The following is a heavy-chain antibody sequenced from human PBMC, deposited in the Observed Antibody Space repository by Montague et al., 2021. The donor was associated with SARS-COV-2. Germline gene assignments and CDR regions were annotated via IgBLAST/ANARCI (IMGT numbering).Heavy chain of an antibody. D-gene: IGHD4-17*01. CDR3: ARGGADFGDYGWLDP. CDR2: INYSGKT. Sequence: SETLSLTCTVSGGSISSGTYYWGWVRQPPGKGLEWIGTINYSGKTYYNPSLKSRVTISVDTSKNQFSLKVTSVTAADTAVYYCARGGADFGDYGWLDPWGQGILVTVS. V-gene: IGHV4-39*01. CDR1: GGSISSGTYY. J-gene: IGHJ5*02.